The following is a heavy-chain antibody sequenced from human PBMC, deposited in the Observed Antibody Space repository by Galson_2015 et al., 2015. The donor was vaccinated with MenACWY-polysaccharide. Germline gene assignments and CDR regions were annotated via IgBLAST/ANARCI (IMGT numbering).Heavy chain of an antibody. Sequence: SLRLSCAASGFVFNNYWMSWIRQSPGKGLARVANIKHDGSETYYLDSVKGRFVVSRDNARNSLYLQMSSLRAEDTAVYYCVRDWWCGRAACYYFDFWGQGTLVTVSS. CDR3: VRDWWCGRAACYYFDF. CDR1: GFVFNNYW. V-gene: IGHV3-7*01. CDR2: IKHDGSET. J-gene: IGHJ4*02. D-gene: IGHD2-8*02.